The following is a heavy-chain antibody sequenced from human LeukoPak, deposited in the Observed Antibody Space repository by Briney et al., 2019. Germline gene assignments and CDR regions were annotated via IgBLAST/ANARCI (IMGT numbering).Heavy chain of an antibody. V-gene: IGHV3-7*03. Sequence: GGSLRLSCAASGFTFSGYWMSWVRQTPEKGLEWVANIKEDGTETYYVDSVKGRFTISRGNAKNSLYLQMNSLRVEDTAVYYCAKEGRSLQTYWXQGTLVTVSS. CDR2: IKEDGTET. CDR1: GFTFSGYW. D-gene: IGHD5-24*01. J-gene: IGHJ4*02. CDR3: AKEGRSLQTY.